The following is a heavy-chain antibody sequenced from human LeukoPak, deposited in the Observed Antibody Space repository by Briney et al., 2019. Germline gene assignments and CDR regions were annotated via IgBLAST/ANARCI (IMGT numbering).Heavy chain of an antibody. V-gene: IGHV4-4*07. CDR2: IYSSGST. J-gene: IGHJ4*02. D-gene: IGHD6-19*01. CDR3: ARGPRSSDWYSIDY. CDR1: GGSISSYY. Sequence: SETLSLTCTVSGGSISSYYWSWIRQPAGKGLEWIGRIYSSGSTNYNPSLKGRVTVSVDTSKNQFSLKLSSVTAADTAVYYCARGPRSSDWYSIDYWGRGTLVTVSS.